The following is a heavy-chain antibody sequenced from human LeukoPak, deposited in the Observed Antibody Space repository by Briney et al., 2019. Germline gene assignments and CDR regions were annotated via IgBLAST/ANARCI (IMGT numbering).Heavy chain of an antibody. V-gene: IGHV3-23*01. D-gene: IGHD3-10*01. CDR2: ISGSGGST. CDR3: AKDSRGSEEVYYYGMDV. CDR1: GFTFSSYA. J-gene: IGHJ6*02. Sequence: GGSLRLSCAASGFTFSSYAMSWVRQAPGKGLEWVSAISGSGGSTYYADSVKGRFTISRDNFKNTLYLQMNSLRAEDTAVYYCAKDSRGSEEVYYYGMDVWGQGTTVTVSS.